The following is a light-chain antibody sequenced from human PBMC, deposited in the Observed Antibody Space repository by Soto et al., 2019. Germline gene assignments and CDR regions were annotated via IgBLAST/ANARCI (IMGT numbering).Light chain of an antibody. CDR3: QQYGSSPALT. CDR1: QSVSNNY. J-gene: IGKJ4*01. V-gene: IGKV3-20*01. Sequence: EIVLTQSPGTLSLSPGARATLSCRASQSVSNNYLAWYQQKPGQAPRLLIYSASSRATGIPDRFSGSGSGTDFTLTISSLEPEDFAVYYCQQYGSSPALTFGGGTKVDIK. CDR2: SAS.